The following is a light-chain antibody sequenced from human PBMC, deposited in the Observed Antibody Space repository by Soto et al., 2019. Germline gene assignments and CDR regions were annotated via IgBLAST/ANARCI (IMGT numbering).Light chain of an antibody. CDR2: GAS. J-gene: IGKJ1*01. V-gene: IGKV3-20*01. CDR3: HQYDSSLWT. CDR1: QSVSSSY. Sequence: EIVLTHSQGTLSFSPLEGTNLXFMASQSVSSSYLAWYQQKPGQAPRLLIYGASSRATGIPDRFSGSGSGTDFTLTISRLEPADFAVYFCHQYDSSLWTFGQGTKVDIK.